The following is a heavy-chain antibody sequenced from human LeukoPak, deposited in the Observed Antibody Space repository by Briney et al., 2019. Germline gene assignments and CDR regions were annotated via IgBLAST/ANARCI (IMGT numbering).Heavy chain of an antibody. J-gene: IGHJ4*02. V-gene: IGHV4-59*01. CDR2: IYYSGST. CDR3: ARGSVILTGYSLDY. Sequence: PSETLSLTCTVSGGSISSYYWSWIRQPPGKGLEWIGYIYYSGSTNYNPSLKSRVTISVDTSKNQFSLKLSSVTAADTAVYYCARGSVILTGYSLDYWGQGTLVTVSS. D-gene: IGHD3-9*01. CDR1: GGSISSYY.